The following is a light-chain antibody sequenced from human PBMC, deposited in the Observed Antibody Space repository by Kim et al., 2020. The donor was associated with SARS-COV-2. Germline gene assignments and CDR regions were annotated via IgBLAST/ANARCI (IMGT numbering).Light chain of an antibody. V-gene: IGKV1-39*01. CDR2: AAS. J-gene: IGKJ2*01. CDR1: QSMNNY. CDR3: QQSYRTPYT. Sequence: ASVGDRVTITCRASQSMNNYVNWYQQRPGKAPKLLIYAASSLQSEVPLRYSGSGSGTDFTLTNSSLQREDFATYYCQQSYRTPYTSGQGTKLEI.